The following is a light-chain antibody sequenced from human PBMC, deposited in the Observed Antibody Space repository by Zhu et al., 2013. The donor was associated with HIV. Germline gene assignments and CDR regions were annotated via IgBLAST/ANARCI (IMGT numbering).Light chain of an antibody. J-gene: IGKJ1*01. V-gene: IGKV3D-20*02. CDR2: GAS. Sequence: EIVLTQSPGTLSLSPGERATLSCRASQSVSSSYLAWYQQKPGQAPRLLIYGASSRATGIPDRFSGSGSGTEFTLTISSLQSEDFAVYYCQQRSNWPRTFGRGTKVEIK. CDR1: QSVSSSY. CDR3: QQRSNWPRT.